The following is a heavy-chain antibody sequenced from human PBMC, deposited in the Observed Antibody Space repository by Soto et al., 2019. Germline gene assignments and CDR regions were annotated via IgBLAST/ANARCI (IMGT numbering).Heavy chain of an antibody. V-gene: IGHV4-59*08. Sequence: SETLSLTCTVSGGSISSYYWRWIRQPPGKGLEWIGYIYYSGSTNYNPSLKSRVTISVDTSKNQFSLKLSSVTAADTAVYYCARQRYSTSWRFDNWGQGTLVTVSS. J-gene: IGHJ4*02. CDR2: IYYSGST. CDR3: ARQRYSTSWRFDN. CDR1: GGSISSYY. D-gene: IGHD6-13*01.